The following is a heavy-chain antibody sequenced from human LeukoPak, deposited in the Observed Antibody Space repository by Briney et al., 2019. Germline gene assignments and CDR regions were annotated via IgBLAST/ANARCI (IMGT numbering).Heavy chain of an antibody. CDR1: GFTFTNYC. V-gene: IGHV3-48*01. CDR2: ISSSGSTI. CDR3: ARHDWFDP. Sequence: GGSLRLSCAASGFTFTNYCMIWVRQAPGKGLEWVSYISSSGSTIYYADSVKGRFTISRDNSKNILYLQMNSLRAEDTAVYYCARHDWFDPWGQGTLVTVSS. J-gene: IGHJ5*02. D-gene: IGHD3-3*01.